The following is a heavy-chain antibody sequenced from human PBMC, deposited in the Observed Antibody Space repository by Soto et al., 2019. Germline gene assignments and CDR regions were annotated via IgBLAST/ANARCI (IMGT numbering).Heavy chain of an antibody. CDR3: VGGQYYFDY. V-gene: IGHV3-30*03. J-gene: IGHJ4*02. D-gene: IGHD3-10*01. CDR2: ISYDGSDK. Sequence: QVQLVESGGGVVQPGRSLRLSCAASGFPFTSYGMHWVREGPDKGLEWVAIISYDGSDKYYADSVKGRFTISRDNSKNTLDLKMNSLRPEDRALYYCVGGQYYFDYRGQGTLVIVSS. CDR1: GFPFTSYG.